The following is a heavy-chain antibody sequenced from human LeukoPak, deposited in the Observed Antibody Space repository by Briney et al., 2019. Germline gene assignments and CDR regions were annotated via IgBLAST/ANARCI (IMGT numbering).Heavy chain of an antibody. Sequence: QPGGSLRLSCAASGFTFSSYEMNWVRQAPGKGLEWVSYISSSGSTIYYADSVKGRFTISRDNAKNSLYLQMNSLRADDTAVYYCANDGLKDSIAVAGTDDYWGQGTLVTVSS. D-gene: IGHD6-19*01. V-gene: IGHV3-48*03. J-gene: IGHJ4*02. CDR1: GFTFSSYE. CDR2: ISSSGSTI. CDR3: ANDGLKDSIAVAGTDDY.